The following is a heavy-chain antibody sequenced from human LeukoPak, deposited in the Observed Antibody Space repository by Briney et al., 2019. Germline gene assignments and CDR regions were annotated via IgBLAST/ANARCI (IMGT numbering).Heavy chain of an antibody. J-gene: IGHJ6*03. CDR1: GGSISSYY. D-gene: IGHD1-26*01. CDR2: IYYSGST. CDR3: AREKKVGATGYYYYYMDV. V-gene: IGHV4-59*01. Sequence: SETLSLTCTVSGGSISSYYWSWIRQPPGKGLEWIGYIYYSGSTNYNPSLKSRVTISVDTSKNQFSLKLSSVTPADTAVYYCAREKKVGATGYYYYYMDVWGKGTTVTVSS.